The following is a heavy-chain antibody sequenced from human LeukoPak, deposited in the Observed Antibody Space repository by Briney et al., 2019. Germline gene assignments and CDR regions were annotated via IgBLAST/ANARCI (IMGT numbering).Heavy chain of an antibody. CDR1: GFTFSSYS. J-gene: IGHJ6*02. CDR2: ISSSSSYI. D-gene: IGHD6-19*01. Sequence: GGSLRLSCAASGFTFSSYSMNWVRQAQGKGLEWVSSISSSSSYIYYADSVKGRFTISRDNAKNSLYLEMNSLRAEDTAVYYCARDQWLVHPEGVDYYYGMDVWGQGTTVTVSS. CDR3: ARDQWLVHPEGVDYYYGMDV. V-gene: IGHV3-21*01.